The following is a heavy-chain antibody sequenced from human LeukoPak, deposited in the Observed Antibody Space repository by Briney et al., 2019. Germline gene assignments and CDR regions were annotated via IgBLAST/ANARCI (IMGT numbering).Heavy chain of an antibody. V-gene: IGHV3-48*04. CDR1: GFTFSSYS. Sequence: GGSLRLSCAASGFTFSSYSMNWVRQAPGKGLEWFSYISRGSETIYYADSVKGRFTISRDNAKNSLYLQMNSLRAEDTAIYYCAREATSGYWGQGTLVTVSS. CDR3: AREATSGY. CDR2: ISRGSETI. J-gene: IGHJ4*02.